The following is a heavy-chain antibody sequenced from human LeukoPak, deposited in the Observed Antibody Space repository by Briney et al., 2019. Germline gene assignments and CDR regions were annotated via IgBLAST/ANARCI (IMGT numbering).Heavy chain of an antibody. D-gene: IGHD3-3*01. Sequence: SETLSLTCAVSGGSFSSTDYYWDWIRQPPGKGLEWIGEINHSGSTNYNPSLKSRVTISVDTSKNQFSLKLSSVTAADTAVYYCARPIRYDFWSGYRPRDAFDIWGQGTMVTVSS. CDR2: INHSGST. CDR1: GGSFSSTDYY. CDR3: ARPIRYDFWSGYRPRDAFDI. J-gene: IGHJ3*02. V-gene: IGHV4-34*01.